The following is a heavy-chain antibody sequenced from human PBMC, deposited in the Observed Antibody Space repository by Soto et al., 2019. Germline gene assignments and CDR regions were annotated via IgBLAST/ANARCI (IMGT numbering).Heavy chain of an antibody. CDR3: AKWAGILGFGEFYYYYYGMDV. CDR2: ISYDGSNK. D-gene: IGHD3-10*01. Sequence: GGSLRLSCAASGFTFSSYGMHWVCQAPGKGLEWVAVISYDGSNKYYADSVKGRFTISRDNSKNTLYLQMNSLRAEDTAVYYCAKWAGILGFGEFYYYYYGMDVWGQGTTVTVSS. J-gene: IGHJ6*02. CDR1: GFTFSSYG. V-gene: IGHV3-30*18.